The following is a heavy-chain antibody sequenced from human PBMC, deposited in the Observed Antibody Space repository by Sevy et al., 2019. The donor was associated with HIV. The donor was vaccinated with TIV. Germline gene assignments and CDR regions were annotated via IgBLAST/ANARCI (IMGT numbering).Heavy chain of an antibody. Sequence: SETLSLTCTVSGGSFTTYYWSWIRQPPGKGLEWIGYIYYSGSTNYNPSLKSRVTISVDTSENQFSLNLSSVTAADTAVYYCARQGGYSYGYPFDYWGQGTLVTVSS. CDR1: GGSFTTYY. J-gene: IGHJ4*02. D-gene: IGHD5-18*01. V-gene: IGHV4-59*08. CDR3: ARQGGYSYGYPFDY. CDR2: IYYSGST.